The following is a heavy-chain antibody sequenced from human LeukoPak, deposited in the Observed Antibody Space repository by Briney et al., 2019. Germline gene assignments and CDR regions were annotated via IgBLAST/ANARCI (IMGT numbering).Heavy chain of an antibody. Sequence: SEALSLTCAGSGYSISRGYYWGWVRQPPGKGVEWVGSMYHSGITYYNPSLKTRLTISVDTSKNQFSLKLSSVTAADTAVYYCARDLHGGYSYGYEFDYWGQGTLVTVSS. CDR1: GYSISRGYY. J-gene: IGHJ4*02. CDR2: MYHSGIT. D-gene: IGHD5-18*01. V-gene: IGHV4-38-2*02. CDR3: ARDLHGGYSYGYEFDY.